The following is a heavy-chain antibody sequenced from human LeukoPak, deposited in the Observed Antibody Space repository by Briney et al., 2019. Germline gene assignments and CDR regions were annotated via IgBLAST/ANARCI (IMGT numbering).Heavy chain of an antibody. CDR1: GFTFSSYW. CDR2: INSDGSST. D-gene: IGHD6-19*01. J-gene: IGHJ4*02. CDR3: ARASGWVYFDY. Sequence: PGGSLRLSCAASGFTFSSYWMHWVRQAPGKGLVWVSRINSDGSSTSYADSVKGRFTISRDNAKNTLYLQMNNLRAEDTAVYYCARASGWVYFDYWGQGTLVTVSS. V-gene: IGHV3-74*01.